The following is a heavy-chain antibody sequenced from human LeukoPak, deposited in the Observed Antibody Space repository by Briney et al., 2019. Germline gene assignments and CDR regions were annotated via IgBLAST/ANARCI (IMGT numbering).Heavy chain of an antibody. CDR1: GFTFSSYA. J-gene: IGHJ1*01. Sequence: GGSLRLSCAASGFTFSSYAMHWVRQAPGKGLEWVAVISYDGSNKYYADSVKGRFTISRDNSKNTLYPQMNSLRAEDTAVYYCARDLEEQSPRAEYFQHWGQGTLVTVSS. CDR3: ARDLEEQSPRAEYFQH. CDR2: ISYDGSNK. D-gene: IGHD6-19*01. V-gene: IGHV3-30-3*01.